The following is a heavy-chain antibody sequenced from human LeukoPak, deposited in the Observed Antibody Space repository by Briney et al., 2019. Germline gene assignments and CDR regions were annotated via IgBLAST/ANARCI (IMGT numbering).Heavy chain of an antibody. V-gene: IGHV3-21*06. D-gene: IGHD3-22*01. CDR2: ISGSGSYI. CDR3: ARGKFDSSGYYIDY. J-gene: IGHJ4*02. Sequence: PGGSLRLSCAASGLTFSSYSMNWVRQAPGKGLEWVSAISGSGSYISYADPMKGRFTISRDSAKNSVYLQMNSLRSEDTAVYYCARGKFDSSGYYIDYWGQGTLVTVSS. CDR1: GLTFSSYS.